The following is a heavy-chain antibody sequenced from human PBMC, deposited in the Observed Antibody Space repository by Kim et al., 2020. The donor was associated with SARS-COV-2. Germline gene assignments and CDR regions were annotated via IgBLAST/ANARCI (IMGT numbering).Heavy chain of an antibody. V-gene: IGHV1-46*01. CDR1: GYTFTSYY. D-gene: IGHD3-3*01. CDR3: ARHTYYDFWSGYRGGRYGMDV. CDR2: INPSGGST. Sequence: ASVKVSCKASGYTFTSYYMHWVRQAPGQGLEWMGIINPSGGSTSYAQKFQGRVTMTRDTSTSTVYMELSSLRSEDTAVYYCARHTYYDFWSGYRGGRYGMDVWGRGTTVTVSS. J-gene: IGHJ6*02.